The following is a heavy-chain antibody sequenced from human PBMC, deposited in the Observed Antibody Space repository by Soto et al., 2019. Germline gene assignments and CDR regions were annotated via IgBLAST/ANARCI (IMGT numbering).Heavy chain of an antibody. CDR3: ARMRAYYYDSSGHPGAFDI. V-gene: IGHV3-53*01. D-gene: IGHD3-22*01. CDR1: GFTFSSYS. J-gene: IGHJ3*02. CDR2: IYSGGST. Sequence: GGSLRLSCAASGFTFSSYSMTWVRQAPGKGLEWVSVIYSGGSTYYADSVKGRFTISRDNSKNTLYLQMNSLRAEDTAVYYCARMRAYYYDSSGHPGAFDIWGQGTMVTVSS.